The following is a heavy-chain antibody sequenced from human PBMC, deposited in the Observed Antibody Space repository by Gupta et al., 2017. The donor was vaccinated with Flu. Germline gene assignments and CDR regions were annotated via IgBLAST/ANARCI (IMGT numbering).Heavy chain of an antibody. CDR2: IYYSGST. D-gene: IGHD2-2*01. J-gene: IGHJ6*02. V-gene: IGHV4-59*01. Sequence: QVQLQESGPGLVKPSETLSLTCTVSGGSISSYYWSWIRQPPGKGLEWIGYIYYSGSTNYNPSLKSRVTISVDTSKNQFSLKLSSVTAADTAVYYCAREPAGADYYGMDVWGQGTTVTVSS. CDR3: AREPAGADYYGMDV. CDR1: GGSISSYY.